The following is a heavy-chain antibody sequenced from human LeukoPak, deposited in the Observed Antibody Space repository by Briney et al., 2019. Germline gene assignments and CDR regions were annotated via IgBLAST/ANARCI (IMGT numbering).Heavy chain of an antibody. CDR3: ARARNSYAFDY. Sequence: GASVKVSCKASGYTFTSYYMHWVRQAPGQGLKWMGIINPSGGSTSYAQKFQGRVTMTRDTSTSTVYMELSSLRSEDTAVYYCARARNSYAFDYWGQGTLVTVSS. V-gene: IGHV1-46*01. CDR1: GYTFTSYY. CDR2: INPSGGST. J-gene: IGHJ4*02. D-gene: IGHD5-18*01.